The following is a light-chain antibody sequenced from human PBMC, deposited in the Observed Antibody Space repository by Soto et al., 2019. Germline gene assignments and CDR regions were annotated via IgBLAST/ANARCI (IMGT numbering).Light chain of an antibody. J-gene: IGKJ1*01. CDR2: GAS. V-gene: IGKV1-6*01. CDR3: RQDHTWPWT. Sequence: AIQMTQSPPSLSASVGDRVSLTCRASQDIRHFLGWYQQRPGKAPKLLIYGASSLHTGVPSRISGSGFGTDFTRTISSLQPEDCGTYFCRQDHTWPWTLGQGTRVEI. CDR1: QDIRHF.